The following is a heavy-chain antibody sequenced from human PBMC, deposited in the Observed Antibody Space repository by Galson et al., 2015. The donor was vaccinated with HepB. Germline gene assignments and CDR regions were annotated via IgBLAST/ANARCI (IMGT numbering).Heavy chain of an antibody. J-gene: IGHJ5*02. D-gene: IGHD1-26*01. Sequence: SLRLSCAASGFTFSNYAMNWVRQAPGKGLEWVSSISAGGTTTNYADSVKGRFTISRENSDNTLHLQMDSLRAEDTALYYCARVIVASTGGGFAPGAQETLVT. CDR2: ISAGGTTT. CDR1: GFTFSNYA. V-gene: IGHV3-23*01. CDR3: ARVIVASTGGGFAP.